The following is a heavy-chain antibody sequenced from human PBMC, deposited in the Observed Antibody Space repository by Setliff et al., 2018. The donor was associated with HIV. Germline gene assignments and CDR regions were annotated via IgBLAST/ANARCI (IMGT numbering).Heavy chain of an antibody. CDR3: AREHSTTWPYFDF. CDR2: ISPYNGNT. CDR1: GYTFSNYG. J-gene: IGHJ4*02. Sequence: ASVKVSCKAFGYTFSNYGISWVRQAPGQGLEWVGWISPYNGNTNYAQKLQGRVTMTTDTSTSTAYMELRNLRSDDTALYFCAREHSTTWPYFDFWGQGTLVTAPQ. V-gene: IGHV1-18*01. D-gene: IGHD6-13*01.